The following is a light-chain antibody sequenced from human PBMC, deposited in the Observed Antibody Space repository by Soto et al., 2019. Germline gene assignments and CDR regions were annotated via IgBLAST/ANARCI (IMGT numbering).Light chain of an antibody. V-gene: IGLV4-60*02. CDR2: LEGSGSY. J-gene: IGLJ3*02. CDR3: ETWDTNFWV. CDR1: SGHTSYN. Sequence: QPVLTQSSSASASLGSSVKLTCTLSSGHTSYNIAWHQQQPGKAPRYLMNLEGSGSYNKGSGVPDRFSGSTSGADRYLTISNLQFEDEADYYCETWDTNFWVFGGGTKVTVL.